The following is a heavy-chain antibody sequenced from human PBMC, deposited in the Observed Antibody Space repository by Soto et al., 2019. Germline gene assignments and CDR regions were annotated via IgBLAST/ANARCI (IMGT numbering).Heavy chain of an antibody. Sequence: PGGSLRLSCAASGFTFSSYWMHWVRQAPGKGLVWVSRINSEGSSTSYADSVKGRFTISRDNAKNTPYLQMNSLRAEDTAVYYCVRELTTVVTRWFAPWGQGTLVTVSS. CDR3: VRELTTVVTRWFAP. CDR2: INSEGSST. V-gene: IGHV3-74*01. CDR1: GFTFSSYW. J-gene: IGHJ5*02. D-gene: IGHD4-17*01.